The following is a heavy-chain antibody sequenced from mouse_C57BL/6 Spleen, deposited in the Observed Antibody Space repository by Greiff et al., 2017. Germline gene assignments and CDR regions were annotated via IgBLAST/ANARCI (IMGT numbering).Heavy chain of an antibody. CDR3: ARDYYGSSYVGWYFDV. V-gene: IGHV1-80*01. Sequence: VQLKESGAELVKPGASVKISCKASGYAFSSYWMNWVKQRPGKGLEWIGQIYPGDGDTNYNGKFKGKATLTADKSSSTAYMQLSSLTSEDSAVXFCARDYYGSSYVGWYFDVWGTGTTVTVSS. CDR2: IYPGDGDT. J-gene: IGHJ1*03. D-gene: IGHD1-1*01. CDR1: GYAFSSYW.